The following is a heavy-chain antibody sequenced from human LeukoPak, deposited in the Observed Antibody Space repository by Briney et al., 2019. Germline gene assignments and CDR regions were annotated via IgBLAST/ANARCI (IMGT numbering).Heavy chain of an antibody. V-gene: IGHV4-59*02. CDR3: ARGAGWYNY. CDR1: GDSVTTYY. CDR2: INYSGGT. J-gene: IGHJ4*02. D-gene: IGHD6-19*01. Sequence: SETLSLTCSVSGDSVTTYYWSWIRHPPGQGLESIGFINYSGGTTYSPSLRSRVAISIDTSNNQFSLKLASVTAADTAVYYCARGAGWYNYWGQGTLVTVSS.